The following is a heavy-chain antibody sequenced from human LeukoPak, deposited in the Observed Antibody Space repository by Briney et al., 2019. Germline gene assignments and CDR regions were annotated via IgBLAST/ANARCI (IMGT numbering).Heavy chain of an antibody. CDR2: IYYSGST. J-gene: IGHJ4*02. D-gene: IGHD6-13*01. V-gene: IGHV4-61*01. CDR3: ARDGGKWQQLGYFDY. Sequence: SETLSLTCTVSGGSISSSSYYWSWIRQPPGKGLEWIGYIYYSGSTNYNPSLKSRVTISVDTSKNQFSLKLSSVTAADTAVYYCARDGGKWQQLGYFDYWGQGTLVTVSS. CDR1: GGSISSSSYY.